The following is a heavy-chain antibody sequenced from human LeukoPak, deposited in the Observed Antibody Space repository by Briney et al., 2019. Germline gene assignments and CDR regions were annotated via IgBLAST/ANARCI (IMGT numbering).Heavy chain of an antibody. Sequence: GASVKVSCKASGYTFTSYDINWVRQATGQGLEWMGWMNPNSGNTGYAQKFQGRVTMTRNTSISTAYMELSSLRSEDTAVYYCARGVRGAKGPNWFDPWGQGTLVTVSS. CDR3: ARGVRGAKGPNWFDP. V-gene: IGHV1-8*01. D-gene: IGHD1-26*01. J-gene: IGHJ5*02. CDR1: GYTFTSYD. CDR2: MNPNSGNT.